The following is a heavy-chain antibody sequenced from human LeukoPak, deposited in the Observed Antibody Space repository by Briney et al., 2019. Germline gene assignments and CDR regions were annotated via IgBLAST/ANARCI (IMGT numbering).Heavy chain of an antibody. CDR3: ARGGRLGYCSGGSCYLGAFDI. CDR2: INPNSGGT. D-gene: IGHD2-15*01. Sequence: ASVKVSCKASGYTFTGYYMHWVRQAPGQGLEWMGWINPNSGGTNYAQKFQGRITMTRDTSISTAYMELSRLRSDDTAVYYCARGGRLGYCSGGSCYLGAFDIWGKGTTVTISS. CDR1: GYTFTGYY. J-gene: IGHJ6*04. V-gene: IGHV1-2*02.